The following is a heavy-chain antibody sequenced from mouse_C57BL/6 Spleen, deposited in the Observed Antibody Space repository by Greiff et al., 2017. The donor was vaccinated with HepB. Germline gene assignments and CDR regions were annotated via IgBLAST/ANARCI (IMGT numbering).Heavy chain of an antibody. CDR2: IDPSDSET. J-gene: IGHJ2*01. CDR1: GYTFTSYW. CDR3: TRGGNYDY. D-gene: IGHD2-1*01. V-gene: IGHV1-52*01. Sequence: VQLQQPGAELVRPGSSVKLSCKASGYTFTSYWMHWVKQRPIQGLEWIGNIDPSDSETHYNQKFKDKATLTADKSSSTAYMQLSSLTSEDSANYDCTRGGNYDYWGQGTTLTVSS.